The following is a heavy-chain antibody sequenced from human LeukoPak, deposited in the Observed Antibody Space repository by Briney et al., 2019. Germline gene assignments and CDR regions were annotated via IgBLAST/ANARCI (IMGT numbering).Heavy chain of an antibody. V-gene: IGHV3-9*01. Sequence: PGGSLRLSCVASGFTFYDYGMHWVRHAPGKGLEWVSSISWNSGSIVYADSVEGRFTISRENAKNSLYLKMNSLRAEDAAVYDVEKGRSDGNGGVSNGVAPWGQGTLVTVSS. CDR3: EKGRSDGNGGVSNGVAP. CDR1: GFTFYDYG. CDR2: ISWNSGSI. D-gene: IGHD4-23*01. J-gene: IGHJ5*02.